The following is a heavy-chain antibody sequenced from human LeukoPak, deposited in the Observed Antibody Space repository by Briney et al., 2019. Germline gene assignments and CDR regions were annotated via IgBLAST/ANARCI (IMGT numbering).Heavy chain of an antibody. Sequence: GRSLRLSCTASGFTFGDYAMSWVRQAPGKGLEWVGFIRSKAYGGTTEYAASEKGRFTISRDDSKSIAYLQMNSLKTEDTAVYYCTSCSSGCDYYGMDVWGKGTTVTVSS. V-gene: IGHV3-49*04. CDR3: TSCSSGCDYYGMDV. CDR1: GFTFGDYA. D-gene: IGHD6-19*01. CDR2: IRSKAYGGTT. J-gene: IGHJ6*04.